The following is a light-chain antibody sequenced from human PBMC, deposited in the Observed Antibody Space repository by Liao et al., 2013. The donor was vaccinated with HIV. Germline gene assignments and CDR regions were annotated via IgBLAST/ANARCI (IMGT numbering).Light chain of an antibody. CDR1: KLGNKN. CDR3: QAWDIGTGV. J-gene: IGLJ1*01. V-gene: IGLV3-1*01. Sequence: SYELTQPPSVSVSPGQTASVTCSGDKLGNKNVCWYQQKPGQSPVLVIYEDDKRPSGIPERFSGSNSGDTATLTISGAQALDEADYYCQAWDIGTGVFGTGTKV. CDR2: EDD.